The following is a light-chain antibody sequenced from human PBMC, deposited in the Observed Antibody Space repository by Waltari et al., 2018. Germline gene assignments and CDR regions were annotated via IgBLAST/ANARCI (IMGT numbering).Light chain of an antibody. V-gene: IGLV2-8*01. J-gene: IGLJ3*02. CDR2: EVN. Sequence: SWDQNYPGKAPELIIYEVNKGPSGGPDRFSGSKSGITASLTVSGLQAEDEADYYCGSYAGNKWVFGGGTKLTVL. CDR3: GSYAGNKWV.